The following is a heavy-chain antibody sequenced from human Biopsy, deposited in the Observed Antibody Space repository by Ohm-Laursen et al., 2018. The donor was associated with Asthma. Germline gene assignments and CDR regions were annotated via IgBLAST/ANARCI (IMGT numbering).Heavy chain of an antibody. D-gene: IGHD4-17*01. J-gene: IGHJ4*02. CDR1: GFIFSNYA. Sequence: SLRLSCAASGFIFSNYALHWVRQAPGKGLEWVAVISYDGTNKYYADSVKGRFTISRDNSKNTLYLQMNSLRAEDTAVYYCARKARHGDYDFDYWGQGTLVTVSS. CDR2: ISYDGTNK. V-gene: IGHV3-30-3*01. CDR3: ARKARHGDYDFDY.